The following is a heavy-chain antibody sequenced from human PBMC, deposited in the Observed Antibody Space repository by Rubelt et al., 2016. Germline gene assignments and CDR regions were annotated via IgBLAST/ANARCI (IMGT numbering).Heavy chain of an antibody. CDR2: ISGSDTRT. CDR1: GFTFSSYA. Sequence: EVQLLESGGGLVQPGGSLRLSCAASGFTFSSYAMSWVRQAPGKGLEWVSGISGSDTRTYYADSVKGQFTISRDNSKNTLYLQMNSLRAEETAVYYCVVDFTGWHNYWGQGTLVTVSS. J-gene: IGHJ4*02. D-gene: IGHD6-19*01. V-gene: IGHV3-23*01. CDR3: VVDFTGWHNY.